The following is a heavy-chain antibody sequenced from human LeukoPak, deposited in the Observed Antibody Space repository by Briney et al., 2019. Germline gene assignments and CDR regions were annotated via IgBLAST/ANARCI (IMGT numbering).Heavy chain of an antibody. V-gene: IGHV3-23*01. CDR3: ARWRAGIAVAVDY. D-gene: IGHD6-19*01. CDR1: GFTFSSYS. J-gene: IGHJ4*02. Sequence: AGSLRLSCAASGFTFSSYSMSWVRQAPGKGLEWVSAISGSGGSTYYADSVKGRFTISRDNSKNTLYLQMNRLRAEDTAVYYCARWRAGIAVAVDYWGQGTLVTVSS. CDR2: ISGSGGST.